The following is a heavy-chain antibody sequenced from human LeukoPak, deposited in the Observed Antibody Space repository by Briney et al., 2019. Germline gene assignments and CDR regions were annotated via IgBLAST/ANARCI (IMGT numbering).Heavy chain of an antibody. CDR2: INWNGGST. CDR3: AAALDSSSYFYWGFDY. J-gene: IGHJ4*02. CDR1: GFTFDDYG. D-gene: IGHD3-22*01. V-gene: IGHV3-20*04. Sequence: GGSLKLSCAASGFTFDDYGMSWIRQVPGKGLEGVSGINWNGGSTGYADSVKGRFTISRDNAKRSLYLQMNSLRAEDTGFYYCAAALDSSSYFYWGFDYWGQGTLVTVSS.